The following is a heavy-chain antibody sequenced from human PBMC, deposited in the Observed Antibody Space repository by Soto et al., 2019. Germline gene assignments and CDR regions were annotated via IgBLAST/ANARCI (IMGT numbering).Heavy chain of an antibody. J-gene: IGHJ1*01. CDR2: ISWNSGSI. D-gene: IGHD2-21*02. CDR3: AKDAGAYCGGDCYEYFQH. V-gene: IGHV3-9*01. CDR1: GFTFDDYA. Sequence: GGSLRLSCAASGFTFDDYAMHWVRQAPGKGLEWVSGISWNSGSIGYADSVKGRFTISRDNAKNSLYLQMNSLRAEDTALYYWAKDAGAYCGGDCYEYFQHWGQGTLVTVSS.